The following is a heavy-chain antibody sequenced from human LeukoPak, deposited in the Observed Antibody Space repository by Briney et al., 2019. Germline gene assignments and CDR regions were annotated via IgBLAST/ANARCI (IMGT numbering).Heavy chain of an antibody. J-gene: IGHJ4*02. D-gene: IGHD2-2*01. Sequence: GGSLRLSCAASGFTFSNYWMHWVRQAPGKGLVWVSRIDTDGSGTSYADSVKGRFTISRDNSKNTLYLQMNSLRAEDTAVYYCAKISGYPDTVVVPAAIIPDYWGQGTLVTISS. CDR3: AKISGYPDTVVVPAAIIPDY. CDR1: GFTFSNYW. CDR2: IDTDGSGT. V-gene: IGHV3-74*01.